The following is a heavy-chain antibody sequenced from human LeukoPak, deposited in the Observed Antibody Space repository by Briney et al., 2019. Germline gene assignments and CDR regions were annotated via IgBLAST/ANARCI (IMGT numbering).Heavy chain of an antibody. D-gene: IGHD6-13*01. CDR1: GYTFSNYE. CDR3: ARGVKGQQLGY. V-gene: IGHV1-8*01. Sequence: GASLKVSCKASGYTFSNYEIIWVRQATGQGLEWMARMNPNSGNTGYTQNFQGRVTMTRNTSISTAYMDLSSLRSEDTAVYYCARGVKGQQLGYWGQGTLVTVSS. CDR2: MNPNSGNT. J-gene: IGHJ4*02.